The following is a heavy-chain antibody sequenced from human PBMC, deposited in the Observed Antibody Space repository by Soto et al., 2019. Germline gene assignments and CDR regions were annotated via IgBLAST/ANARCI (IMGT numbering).Heavy chain of an antibody. CDR1: GGSFSSDSFI. CDR3: ARDHKWDGMDV. CDR2: INYSGTT. D-gene: IGHD1-26*01. V-gene: IGHV4-31*03. J-gene: IGHJ6*02. Sequence: SETLSLTCSVSGGSFSSDSFIWSWVRQFPGKGLEWIGYINYSGTTYYNPSLRSRITMSVDTSKNQFSLNLSSVTAADTAVYYCARDHKWDGMDVWGQGTTVTAP.